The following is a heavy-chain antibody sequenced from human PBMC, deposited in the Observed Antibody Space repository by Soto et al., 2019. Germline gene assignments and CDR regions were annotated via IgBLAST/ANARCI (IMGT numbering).Heavy chain of an antibody. Sequence: QVQLQESGPGLVKPSQTLSLTCTVSGGSISSGGYDWSWIRQHPGKGLEWIGYIYYSGSTYYNPSLKSRVTISVDTSKNQFSLKLSSVTAADTAVYYCARESGGYYALDYWGQGTLVTVSS. J-gene: IGHJ4*02. D-gene: IGHD6-19*01. CDR2: IYYSGST. CDR3: ARESGGYYALDY. CDR1: GGSISSGGYD. V-gene: IGHV4-31*03.